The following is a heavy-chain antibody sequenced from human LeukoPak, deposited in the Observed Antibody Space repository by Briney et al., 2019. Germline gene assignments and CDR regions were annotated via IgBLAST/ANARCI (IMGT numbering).Heavy chain of an antibody. CDR3: ARDASPYCSGGSCYPNWFDP. Sequence: GASVKVSCKASGYTFTSYGISWVRQAPGQGLEWMGWISAYNGNTNYAQKLQGRVTMTTDTSTSTAYMELRSLRSDDTAVYYCARDASPYCSGGSCYPNWFDPWGQGTLVTVS. CDR1: GYTFTSYG. D-gene: IGHD2-15*01. V-gene: IGHV1-18*01. CDR2: ISAYNGNT. J-gene: IGHJ5*02.